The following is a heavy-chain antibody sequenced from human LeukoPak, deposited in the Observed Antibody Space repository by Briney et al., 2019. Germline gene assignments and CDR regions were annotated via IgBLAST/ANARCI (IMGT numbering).Heavy chain of an antibody. CDR2: IWYDGSNK. Sequence: GWSLRLSCAASGFTFSSYGMHWVRQAPGKGLEWVAVIWYDGSNKYYADSVKGRFTISRDNSKNTLYLQMNSLRAEDTAVYYCARAITYYYGSGSPLGAFDIWGQGTMVTVSS. D-gene: IGHD3-10*01. CDR3: ARAITYYYGSGSPLGAFDI. V-gene: IGHV3-33*01. J-gene: IGHJ3*02. CDR1: GFTFSSYG.